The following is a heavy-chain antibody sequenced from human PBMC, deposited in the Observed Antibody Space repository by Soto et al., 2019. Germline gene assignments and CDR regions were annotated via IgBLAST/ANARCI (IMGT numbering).Heavy chain of an antibody. CDR1: GFTFSSYG. Sequence: GGSLRLSCAASGFTFSSYGMHWVRQAPGKELEWVAVISYDGSNKYYADSVKGRFTISRDNSKNTLYLQMNSLRAEDTAVYYCAKDNLRVGYDYVWGSYRYTGSFDYWGQGTLVTV. J-gene: IGHJ4*02. CDR2: ISYDGSNK. D-gene: IGHD3-16*02. V-gene: IGHV3-30*18. CDR3: AKDNLRVGYDYVWGSYRYTGSFDY.